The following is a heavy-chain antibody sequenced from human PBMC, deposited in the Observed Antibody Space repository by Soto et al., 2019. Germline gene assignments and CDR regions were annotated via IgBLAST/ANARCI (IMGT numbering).Heavy chain of an antibody. CDR3: MKVRDY. J-gene: IGHJ4*02. CDR1: GFMFSDYA. V-gene: IGHV3-23*04. CDR2: IGKSGSDR. Sequence: EVKLVESGGXXVQPGGSLRISCKVSGFMFSDYAMTWVRQAPGKGLEWVYSIGKSGSDRDYADSVKGRFTISRDNSENTVYLQMDSLKVEDTALYFCMKVRDYWGQGTQVTVS.